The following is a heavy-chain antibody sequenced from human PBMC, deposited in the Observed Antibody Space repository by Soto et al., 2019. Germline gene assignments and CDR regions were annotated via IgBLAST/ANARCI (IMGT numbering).Heavy chain of an antibody. CDR2: IIPVFGTP. V-gene: IGHV1-69*12. J-gene: IGHJ6*02. CDR3: ARERSVGYCITTTCPKPFSYYAMDV. CDR1: GGTFTNYA. D-gene: IGHD2-2*01. Sequence: QVQLVQSGAEVKKPGSSLKVSCKASGGTFTNYAFSWVRQAPGQGLEWMGGIIPVFGTPDYAQKFQGRVTITADESTRTASMELSSLRSDDTAVYYCARERSVGYCITTTCPKPFSYYAMDVWGQGTTVTVSS.